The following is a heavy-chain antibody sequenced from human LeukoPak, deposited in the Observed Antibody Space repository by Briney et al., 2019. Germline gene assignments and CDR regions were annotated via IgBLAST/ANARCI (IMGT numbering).Heavy chain of an antibody. V-gene: IGHV4-39*01. J-gene: IGHJ5*02. D-gene: IGHD3-10*01. CDR2: VYYTGST. CDR1: GDSVTSGSFY. Sequence: PSETLSLTCTVSGDSVTSGSFYWAWLRQPPGKGLEWIATVYYTGSTYYNPSPKSRVTISIDASKNQFSLKLRSVVAPDTALYYCARHSGSGSLSRPFDPWGQGTLVTVSS. CDR3: ARHSGSGSLSRPFDP.